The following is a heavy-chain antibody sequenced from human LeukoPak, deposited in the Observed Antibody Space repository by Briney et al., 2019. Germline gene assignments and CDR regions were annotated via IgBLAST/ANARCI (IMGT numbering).Heavy chain of an antibody. V-gene: IGHV3-9*01. CDR1: GFTFDDYA. CDR2: ITWNSGSI. D-gene: IGHD3-10*01. CDR3: AKSSRLNYYGSGSYNY. J-gene: IGHJ4*02. Sequence: PGGSLRLSCEASGFTFDDYAMHWVRQVPGKGLEWVSGITWNSGSIDYADSVKGRFTISRDNSKNTLYLQMNSLRAEDTAVYYCAKSSRLNYYGSGSYNYWGQGTLVTVSS.